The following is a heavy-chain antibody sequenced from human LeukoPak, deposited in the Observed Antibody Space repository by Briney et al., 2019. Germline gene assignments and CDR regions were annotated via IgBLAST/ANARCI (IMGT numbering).Heavy chain of an antibody. D-gene: IGHD2-2*01. CDR2: IYYSGST. CDR3: ARGDVVVLEGMDV. V-gene: IGHV4-30-4*01. J-gene: IGHJ6*02. CDR1: GGSISSGDYY. Sequence: PSETPSLTCTVSGGSISSGDYYWSWIRQPPGKGLEWIGYIYYSGSTYYDPSLKSRVTISVDTSKNQFSLKLSSVTAADTAVYYCARGDVVVLEGMDVWGQGTTVTVSS.